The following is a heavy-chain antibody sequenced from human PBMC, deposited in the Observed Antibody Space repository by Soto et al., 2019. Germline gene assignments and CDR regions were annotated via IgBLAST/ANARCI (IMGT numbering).Heavy chain of an antibody. D-gene: IGHD1-26*01. Sequence: NPSETLSLTCTVSGGSISSYYWSWIRQPPGKGLEWIGYIYYSGSTNYNPSLKSRVTISVDTSKNQFSLKLSSVTAADTAVYYCVRDRDGSYPAAFDIWGQGTMVTVSS. CDR3: VRDRDGSYPAAFDI. CDR1: GGSISSYY. J-gene: IGHJ3*02. V-gene: IGHV4-59*01. CDR2: IYYSGST.